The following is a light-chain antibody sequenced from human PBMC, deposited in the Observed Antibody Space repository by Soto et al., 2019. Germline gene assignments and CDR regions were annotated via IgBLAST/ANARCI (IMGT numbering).Light chain of an antibody. CDR3: QQYGSSPRT. CDR1: QSVSSNY. V-gene: IGKV3-20*01. CDR2: GAS. J-gene: IGKJ1*01. Sequence: IVLTQSPGTLSLSPGERDTLSCRVSQSVSSNYLAWYQQKPGQAPRLLIYGASSRATGIPDRFSGSGSGTDFTLTISRLEPEDFAVYYCQQYGSSPRTFGQGTEVDIK.